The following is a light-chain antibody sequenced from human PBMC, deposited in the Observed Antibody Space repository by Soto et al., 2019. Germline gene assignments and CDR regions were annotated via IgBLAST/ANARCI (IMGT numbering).Light chain of an antibody. J-gene: IGKJ1*01. CDR1: QSVSSSY. CDR2: GAS. V-gene: IGKV3-20*01. Sequence: EIVLTQSPGTLSLSRGERATLSCRASQSVSSSYLAWYQQKPGQAPRLLIYGASSRATGIPDRFSGSGSGTDFTLTISSLQPDDFATYYCQQYNSYPWTFGQGTKVDI. CDR3: QQYNSYPWT.